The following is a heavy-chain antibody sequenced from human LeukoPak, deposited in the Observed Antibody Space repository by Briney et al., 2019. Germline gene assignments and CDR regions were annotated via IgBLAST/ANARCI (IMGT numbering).Heavy chain of an antibody. CDR3: ARVQSGIAEAFDY. CDR2: IYYSGST. D-gene: IGHD6-13*01. V-gene: IGHV4-39*01. CDR1: GGSISSSSYY. Sequence: PSETLSLTCTVSGGSISSSSYYWGWIRQPPGKGLEWIGSIYYSGSTYYNASLKGRVTISVDTSKNQFSLKVSSVTAADTAVYYCARVQSGIAEAFDYWGQGTLVTVSS. J-gene: IGHJ4*02.